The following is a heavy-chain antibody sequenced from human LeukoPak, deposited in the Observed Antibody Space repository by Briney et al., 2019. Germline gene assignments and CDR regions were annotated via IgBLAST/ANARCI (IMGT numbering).Heavy chain of an antibody. V-gene: IGHV5-51*01. CDR2: IYPGDSDT. CDR1: GYNYVIHW. CDR3: ARLIWTPYYFDY. D-gene: IGHD3-16*01. J-gene: IGHJ4*02. Sequence: GESLKISCEGSGYNYVIHWIAWVRQKPGQGLEWMGSIYPGDSDTRYSPSFQGQVTISADKSISTAYLQWSSLKASDTAMYYCARLIWTPYYFDYWGQGTLVTVSS.